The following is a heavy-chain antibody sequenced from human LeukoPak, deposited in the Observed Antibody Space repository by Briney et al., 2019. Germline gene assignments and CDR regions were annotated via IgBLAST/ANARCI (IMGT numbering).Heavy chain of an antibody. V-gene: IGHV3-21*01. J-gene: IGHJ4*02. Sequence: PGGGLRLSCAASGFTLSRYSMNSVRQVPGKGGEWVSSLSSSGAYIYYADSVKGRSTISRDSADNSLYLQMDSLRVDDTAVYYCARDRLSSGWLTDFWGLGTLVTVSS. CDR1: GFTLSRYS. D-gene: IGHD6-19*01. CDR2: LSSSGAYI. CDR3: ARDRLSSGWLTDF.